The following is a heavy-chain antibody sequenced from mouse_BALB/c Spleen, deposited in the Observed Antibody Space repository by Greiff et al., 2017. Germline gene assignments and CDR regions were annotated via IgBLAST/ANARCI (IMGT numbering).Heavy chain of an antibody. CDR3: ARGRIPYGNSYYFDY. V-gene: IGHV5-6-5*01. CDR2: ISSGGST. J-gene: IGHJ4*01. Sequence: EVKLMESGGGLVKPGGSLKLSCAASGFTFSSYAMSWVRQTPEKRLEWVASISSGGSTYYPDSVKGRFTISRDNARNILYLQMSSLRSEDTAMYYCARGRIPYGNSYYFDYWGQGTSVTVSS. CDR1: GFTFSSYA. D-gene: IGHD2-1*01.